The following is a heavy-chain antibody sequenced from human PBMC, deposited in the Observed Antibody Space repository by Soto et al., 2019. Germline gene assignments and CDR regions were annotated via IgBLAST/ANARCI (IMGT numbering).Heavy chain of an antibody. V-gene: IGHV3-23*01. CDR2: ISGSGGST. CDR1: GFTFATYA. J-gene: IGHJ5*02. Sequence: GGSMRLSCAASGFTFATYAMNWVRQAPGKGLEWGSGISGSGGSTYYTDSVKGRFTISRDNSKNTQYLQMNSLRADDTAVYYCAKDRSVDTRDWFDPWGQGTLVTVSS. D-gene: IGHD5-18*01. CDR3: AKDRSVDTRDWFDP.